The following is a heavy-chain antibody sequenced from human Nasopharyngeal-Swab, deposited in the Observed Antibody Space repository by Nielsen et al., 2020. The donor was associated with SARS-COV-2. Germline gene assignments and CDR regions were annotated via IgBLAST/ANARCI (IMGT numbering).Heavy chain of an antibody. CDR1: GSSISSGYY. CDR2: IYHSGST. Sequence: SETLSLTCAVSGSSISSGYYWGWIRQPPGKGLEWIGSIYHSGSTYYNPSLKSRVTISVDTSKNQFSLKLSSVTAADTAVYYCARLGRSMIVVVIRPGYFDLWGRGTLVTVSS. CDR3: ARLGRSMIVVVIRPGYFDL. J-gene: IGHJ2*01. V-gene: IGHV4-38-2*01. D-gene: IGHD3-22*01.